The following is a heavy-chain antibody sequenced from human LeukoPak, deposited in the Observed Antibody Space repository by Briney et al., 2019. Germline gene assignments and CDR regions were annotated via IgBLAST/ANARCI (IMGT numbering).Heavy chain of an antibody. CDR2: IIPIFGTA. CDR3: ATGTGYSNSNNWFDP. D-gene: IGHD4-11*01. CDR1: GGTFSSYA. V-gene: IGHV1-69*05. J-gene: IGHJ5*02. Sequence: GASVKVSCKASGGTFSSYAISWVRQAPGQGLEWMGGIIPIFGTANYAQKFQGRVTITTDESTSTAYMELSSLRSEDTAVYYCATGTGYSNSNNWFDPWGQGTLVTVSS.